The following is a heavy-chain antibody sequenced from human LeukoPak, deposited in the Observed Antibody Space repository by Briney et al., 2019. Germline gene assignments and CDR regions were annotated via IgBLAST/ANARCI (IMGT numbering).Heavy chain of an antibody. D-gene: IGHD5-12*01. Sequence: GGSLRLSCAASGFTFSTYSMSWVRQAPGKGLEWVANIKQDGSEKYYVDSVKGRFTISRDNAKNSLYLQMNSLRAEDTAVYFCARGPSGYHNTGGQGTLVTVSS. J-gene: IGHJ4*02. V-gene: IGHV3-7*01. CDR1: GFTFSTYS. CDR3: ARGPSGYHNT. CDR2: IKQDGSEK.